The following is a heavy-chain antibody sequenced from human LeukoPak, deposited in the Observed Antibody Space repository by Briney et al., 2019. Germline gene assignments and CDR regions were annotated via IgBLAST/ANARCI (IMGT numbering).Heavy chain of an antibody. J-gene: IGHJ5*02. CDR2: IYYSGST. D-gene: IGHD2-21*02. Sequence: PSGTLSLTCTVSGGSVSSGSYYWSWIRQPPGKGLEWIGYIYYSGSTNYNPSLKSRVTISVDTSKNQFSLKLSSVTAADTAVYYCARYSYCGGDCYFNWFDPWGQGTLVTVSS. V-gene: IGHV4-61*01. CDR3: ARYSYCGGDCYFNWFDP. CDR1: GGSVSSGSYY.